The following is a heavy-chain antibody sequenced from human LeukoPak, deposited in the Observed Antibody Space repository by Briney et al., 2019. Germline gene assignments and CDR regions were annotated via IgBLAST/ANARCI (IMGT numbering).Heavy chain of an antibody. J-gene: IGHJ4*02. D-gene: IGHD3-10*01. CDR1: GFTFRSYG. CDR2: IGYDGSNK. Sequence: PGGSLRLSCAASGFTFRSYGMHWVRQAPGKGREWGAVIGYDGSNKYYAYAVKGRFTISRDNSKNPLSLQMNSLRAEDTAVYYCAREQRASMVRGVIAYWGQGTLVTVSS. V-gene: IGHV3-33*01. CDR3: AREQRASMVRGVIAY.